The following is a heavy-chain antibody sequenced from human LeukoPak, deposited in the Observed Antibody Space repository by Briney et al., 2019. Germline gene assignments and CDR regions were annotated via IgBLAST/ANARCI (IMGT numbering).Heavy chain of an antibody. Sequence: PSETLSLTCTVSGGSISSSSYYWGWIRQPPGKGLEWIGSIYHSGSTYYNPSLKSRVTISVDTSKNQFSLKLSSVTAADTAVYYCARLALEWLLKVRYFDYWGQGTLVTVSS. J-gene: IGHJ4*02. CDR1: GGSISSSSYY. V-gene: IGHV4-39*07. D-gene: IGHD3-3*01. CDR2: IYHSGST. CDR3: ARLALEWLLKVRYFDY.